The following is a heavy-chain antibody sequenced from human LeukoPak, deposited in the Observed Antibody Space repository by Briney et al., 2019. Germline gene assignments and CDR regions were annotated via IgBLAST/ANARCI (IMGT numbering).Heavy chain of an antibody. CDR2: INPNTGGT. J-gene: IGHJ3*02. Sequence: ASVKVSCKASGYTLTGHYMHWVRQAPGQGLEWMGWINPNTGGTKYAQKFQGRVTMTRDTSISTAYMELSSLRSDDTAVYYCAKDRARVATMVDGFEMWGQGTRVTVSS. V-gene: IGHV1-2*02. CDR3: AKDRARVATMVDGFEM. D-gene: IGHD5-12*01. CDR1: GYTLTGHY.